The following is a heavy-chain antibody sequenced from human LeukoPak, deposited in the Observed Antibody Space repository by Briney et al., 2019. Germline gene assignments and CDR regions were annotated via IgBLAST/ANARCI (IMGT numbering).Heavy chain of an antibody. D-gene: IGHD3-10*01. CDR2: FDPEDGET. J-gene: IGHJ4*02. CDR3: ATTPTMVRGVYNY. Sequence: ASVKVSCKVSGYTLTELSVHWVRQAPGKGLEWMGGFDPEDGETIYAQKFQGRVTMTEDTSTNTAYMELSSLRSEDTAVYYCATTPTMVRGVYNYWGQGALVTVSS. CDR1: GYTLTELS. V-gene: IGHV1-24*01.